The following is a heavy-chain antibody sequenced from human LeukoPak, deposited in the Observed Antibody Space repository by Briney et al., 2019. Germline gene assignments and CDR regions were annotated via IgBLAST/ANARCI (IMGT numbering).Heavy chain of an antibody. CDR1: GGSISSSGSY. CDR3: ARVMAARREDLNWFDP. J-gene: IGHJ5*02. Sequence: SETLSLTFTVSGGSISSSGSYWGWIRQPPGKGLEWIGSIYYSGNTYNPSLKSRVTISVDTSKNQFSLNLTSVNAADTAVYYCARVMAARREDLNWFDPWGQGTLATVSS. CDR2: IYYSGNT. V-gene: IGHV4-39*07. D-gene: IGHD6-6*01.